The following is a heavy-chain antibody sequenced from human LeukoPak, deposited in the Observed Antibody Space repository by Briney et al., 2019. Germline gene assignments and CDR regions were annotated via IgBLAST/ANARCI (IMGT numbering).Heavy chain of an antibody. CDR3: AEGEMATKF. D-gene: IGHD5-24*01. V-gene: IGHV4-59*04. CDR1: GGSISSYY. CDR2: IYHSGST. Sequence: SETLSLTCTVSGGSISSYYWNWIRQPPGKGLEWIGSIYHSGSTYYNPSLKSRVTVSVDTSKNQFSLKLSSVTAADTAVYYCAEGEMATKFWGQGTLVTVSS. J-gene: IGHJ4*02.